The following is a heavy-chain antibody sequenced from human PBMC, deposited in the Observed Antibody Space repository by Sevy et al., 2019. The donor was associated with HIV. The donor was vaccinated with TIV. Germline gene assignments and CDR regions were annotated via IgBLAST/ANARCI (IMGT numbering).Heavy chain of an antibody. CDR2: VSGSGSST. CDR1: GFTFTSYA. J-gene: IGHJ4*02. CDR3: VKDVAYDNTYLDY. D-gene: IGHD3-22*01. Sequence: GGSLRLSCAVSGFTFTSYAMNWVRQAPGKGLEWVSGVSGSGSSTYYADSVKGRFSISRDNSRNTLYLQINSLRAEDTAVYYCVKDVAYDNTYLDYWGQGTLVTVSS. V-gene: IGHV3-23*01.